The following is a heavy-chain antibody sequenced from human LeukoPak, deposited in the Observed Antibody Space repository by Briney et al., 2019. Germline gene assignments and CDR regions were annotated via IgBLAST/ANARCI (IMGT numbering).Heavy chain of an antibody. V-gene: IGHV3-21*01. J-gene: IGHJ3*02. CDR1: GFTFSSYS. Sequence: GGSLRLSCAASGFTFSSYSMNWVRQAPGKGLEWVSSISSSSSYIYYADSVKGRFTISRDNAKNSLYLQMNSLRAEDTAVYYCARDLLLWFGELFPDAFDIWGQGTMVTVSS. CDR3: ARDLLLWFGELFPDAFDI. CDR2: ISSSSSYI. D-gene: IGHD3-10*01.